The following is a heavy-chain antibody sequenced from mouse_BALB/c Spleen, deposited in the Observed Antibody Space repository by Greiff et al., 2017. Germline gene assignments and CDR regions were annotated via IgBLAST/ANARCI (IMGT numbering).Heavy chain of an antibody. J-gene: IGHJ3*01. V-gene: IGHV14-3*02. Sequence: EVKLVESGAELVKPGASVKLSCTASGFNIKDTYMHWVKQRPEQGLEWIGRIDPANGNTKYDPKFQGKATITADTSSNTAYLQLSSLTSEDTAVYYCARGTALAYWGQGTLVTVSA. CDR1: GFNIKDTY. CDR2: IDPANGNT. D-gene: IGHD1-2*01. CDR3: ARGTALAY.